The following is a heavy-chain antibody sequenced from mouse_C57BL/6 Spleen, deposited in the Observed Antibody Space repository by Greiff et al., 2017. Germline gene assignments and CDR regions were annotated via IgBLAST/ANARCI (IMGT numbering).Heavy chain of an antibody. CDR1: GYTFTSYW. D-gene: IGHD3-2*02. CDR2: INPSNGGT. V-gene: IGHV1-53*01. Sequence: VQLQQPGPELVKPGASVKLSCKASGYTFTSYWMHWVKQRPGQGLEWIGNINPSNGGTNYNEKFKSKATLTVDKSSSTAYMQLSSLTSEDSAVYYCARSGGSGYLFAYWGQGTLVTVSA. J-gene: IGHJ3*01. CDR3: ARSGGSGYLFAY.